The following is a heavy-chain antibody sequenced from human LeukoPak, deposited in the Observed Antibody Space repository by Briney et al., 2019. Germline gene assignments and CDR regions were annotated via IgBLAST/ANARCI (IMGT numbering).Heavy chain of an antibody. V-gene: IGHV4-61*08. D-gene: IGHD3-22*01. CDR3: ARHSSGYLSYFDY. CDR1: GGSISSGGYS. J-gene: IGHJ4*02. CDR2: IYYSGST. Sequence: PSETLSLTCAVSGGSISSGGYSWSWIRQPPGKGLEWIGYIYYSGSTNYNPSLKSRVTISLDTSKNQFSLKVSSVTAADTAVYYCARHSSGYLSYFDYWGQGTLVPVSS.